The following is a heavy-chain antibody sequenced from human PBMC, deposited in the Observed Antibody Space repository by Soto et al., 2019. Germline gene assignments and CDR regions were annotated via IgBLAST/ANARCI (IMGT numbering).Heavy chain of an antibody. CDR2: INHSGST. V-gene: IGHV4-34*01. CDR3: ARAPDGSSANFDY. D-gene: IGHD6-6*01. CDR1: GGSFSGYY. Sequence: QVQLQQWGAGLLKPSETLSLTCAVYGGSFSGYYWSWIRQPPGKGPEWIGEINHSGSTNYNPSLKSRVTISVDTSKNQFSLKLSSVTAADTAVYYCARAPDGSSANFDYWGQGTLVTVSS. J-gene: IGHJ4*02.